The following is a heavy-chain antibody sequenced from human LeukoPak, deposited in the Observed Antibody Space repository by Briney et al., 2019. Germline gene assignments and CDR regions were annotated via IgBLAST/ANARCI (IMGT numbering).Heavy chain of an antibody. CDR2: INPSGGST. J-gene: IGHJ5*02. V-gene: IGHV1-46*01. D-gene: IGHD2-21*02. CDR1: GYTFTTYY. CDR3: ARDEEGDCGGDCYNWFAP. Sequence: GASVKVSCKASGYTFTTYYVHWVRQAPGQGLEWMGIINPSGGSTTYAQKFRGRLTMTRDMSTSTVYMELSSLRSEDTAMYYCARDEEGDCGGDCYNWFAPWGQGTLVTVSS.